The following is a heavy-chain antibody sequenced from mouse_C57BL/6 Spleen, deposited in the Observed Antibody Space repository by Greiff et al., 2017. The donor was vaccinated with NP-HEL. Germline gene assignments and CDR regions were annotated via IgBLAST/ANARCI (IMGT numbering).Heavy chain of an antibody. V-gene: IGHV1-82*01. CDR3: ARAYYYGSSPDY. J-gene: IGHJ2*01. D-gene: IGHD1-1*01. CDR2: IYPGDGDT. Sequence: QVQLKQSGPELVKPGASVKISCKASGYAFSSSWMNWVKQRPGKGLEWIGRIYPGDGDTNYNGKFKGKATLTADKSSSTAYMQLSSLTSEDSAVYFGARAYYYGSSPDYWGQGTTLTVSS. CDR1: GYAFSSSW.